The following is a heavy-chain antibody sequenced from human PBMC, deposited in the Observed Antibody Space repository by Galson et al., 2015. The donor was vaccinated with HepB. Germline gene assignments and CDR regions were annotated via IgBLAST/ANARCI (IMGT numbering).Heavy chain of an antibody. D-gene: IGHD3-9*01. CDR2: IYYSGST. CDR1: GGSISSSSYY. Sequence: SETLSLTCTVSGGSISSSSYYWGWIRQPPGKGLEWIGSIYYSGSTYYNPSLKSRVTISVDTSKNQFSLKLSSVTAADTAVYYCARLGYFDAIDYWGQGTLVTVSS. J-gene: IGHJ4*02. CDR3: ARLGYFDAIDY. V-gene: IGHV4-39*01.